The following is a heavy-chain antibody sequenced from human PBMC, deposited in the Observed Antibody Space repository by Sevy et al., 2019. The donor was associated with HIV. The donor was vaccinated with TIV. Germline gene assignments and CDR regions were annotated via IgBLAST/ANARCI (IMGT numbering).Heavy chain of an antibody. CDR1: GITFSSHA. V-gene: IGHV3-30-3*01. D-gene: IGHD4-17*01. J-gene: IGHJ4*02. Sequence: GSLRPSRAASGITFSSHAMHWVRQAPGKGLEGVTIISYDGSNKYYADSVKGRFTISRDNSKNTLYLQMNSLRAEDTAVYYCARADYGDYSGEFDYWGQGTLVTVSS. CDR3: ARADYGDYSGEFDY. CDR2: ISYDGSNK.